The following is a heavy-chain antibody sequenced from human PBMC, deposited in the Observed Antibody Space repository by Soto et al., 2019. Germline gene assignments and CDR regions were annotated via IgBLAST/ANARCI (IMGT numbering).Heavy chain of an antibody. Sequence: ETLSLTCSVTGCSIGPYSRSWIRQPPGKGLEWIGHIYYTGNTNYNPSLKSRVTITADESTSTAYMELSSLRSEDTAVYYCARATSPLWSGYYYDFDYWGQGTLVTVSS. CDR3: ARATSPLWSGYYYDFDY. CDR1: GCSIGPYS. J-gene: IGHJ4*02. V-gene: IGHV4-59*01. CDR2: IYYTGNT. D-gene: IGHD3-3*01.